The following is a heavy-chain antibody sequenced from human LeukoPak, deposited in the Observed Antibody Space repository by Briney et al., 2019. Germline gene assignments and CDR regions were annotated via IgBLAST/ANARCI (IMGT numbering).Heavy chain of an antibody. CDR2: ISGSGGST. CDR3: AKNGGYISSWSLWD. V-gene: IGHV3-23*01. Sequence: GGSLRLSCVASGFTTHAMGWVRQAPGQGLEWVSAISGSGGSTYYADSVKGRFTISRDNSKNTLYLQMNSLRAEDTAVYYCAKNGGYISSWSLWDWGQGTLVTVSS. J-gene: IGHJ4*02. CDR1: GFTTHA. D-gene: IGHD6-13*01.